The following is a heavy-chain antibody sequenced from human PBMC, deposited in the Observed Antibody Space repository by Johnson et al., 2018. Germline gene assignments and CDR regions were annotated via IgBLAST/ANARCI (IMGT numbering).Heavy chain of an antibody. CDR2: ISYDGSNK. D-gene: IGHD6-19*01. CDR1: GFTFSSYG. J-gene: IGHJ6*02. V-gene: IGHV3-30*03. Sequence: QVQLQESGGGVVQPGRSLRLSCAASGFTFSSYGMHWVRQAPGKGLEWVAVISYDGSNKYYADSVKGRFTISRDNSKNTLYLQMNSLRTEDTAVYYCARGSVAGIYYYYCMDVWGQGTTVTVSS. CDR3: ARGSVAGIYYYYCMDV.